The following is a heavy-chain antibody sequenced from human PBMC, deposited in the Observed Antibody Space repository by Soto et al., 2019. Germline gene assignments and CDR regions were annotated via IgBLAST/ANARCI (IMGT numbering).Heavy chain of an antibody. CDR3: ARGYNWNDGFGWFDP. V-gene: IGHV4-59*01. Sequence: LSLTCTVSGGSISSYYWSWIRQPPGKGLEWIGYIYYSGSTNYNPSLKSRVTISVDTSKNQFSLKLSSVTAADTAVYYCARGYNWNDGFGWFDPWGQGTLVTVSS. CDR1: GGSISSYY. J-gene: IGHJ5*02. CDR2: IYYSGST. D-gene: IGHD1-20*01.